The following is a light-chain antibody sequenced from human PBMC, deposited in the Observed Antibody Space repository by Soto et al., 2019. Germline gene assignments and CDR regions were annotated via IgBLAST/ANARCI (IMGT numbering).Light chain of an antibody. CDR2: KAS. V-gene: IGKV1-5*03. CDR1: QTISSW. CDR3: KHYISYSMS. J-gene: IGKJ1*01. Sequence: DIQMTQSPSTLSGSVGDRVTITCRASQTISSWLAWYQQKPGKAPKLLIYKASTLKSGVPSRYRGSGSGTEFTLTISSLKHHVCTTYSTKHYISYSMSFGNENKVELK.